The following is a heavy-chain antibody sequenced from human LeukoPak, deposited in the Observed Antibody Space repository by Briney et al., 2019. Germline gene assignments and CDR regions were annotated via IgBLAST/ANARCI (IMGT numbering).Heavy chain of an antibody. CDR1: GGSFSGYY. J-gene: IGHJ4*02. Sequence: SETLSLTCAVYGGSFSGYYWSWIRQPPGKGLEWIGEINHSGSTNYNPSLKSRVTISVDTSKNQFSLKLSSVTAADTAVYYCARIEWGQWLVLRYWGQGTLVTVSS. CDR2: INHSGST. V-gene: IGHV4-34*01. CDR3: ARIEWGQWLVLRY. D-gene: IGHD6-19*01.